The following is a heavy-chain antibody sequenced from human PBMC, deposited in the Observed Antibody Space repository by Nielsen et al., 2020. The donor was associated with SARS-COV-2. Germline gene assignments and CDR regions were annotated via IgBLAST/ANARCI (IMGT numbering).Heavy chain of an antibody. CDR1: GFTFSSYS. Sequence: GGSLRLSCAASGFTFSSYSMNWVRQAPGKGLEWVSSISSSSSYIYYADSVKGRFTISRDNAKNSLYLQMNSLRAEDTAVYYCARTHYGSGSYYKFDYWGQGTLVTVSS. CDR2: ISSSSSYI. J-gene: IGHJ4*02. V-gene: IGHV3-21*01. CDR3: ARTHYGSGSYYKFDY. D-gene: IGHD3-10*01.